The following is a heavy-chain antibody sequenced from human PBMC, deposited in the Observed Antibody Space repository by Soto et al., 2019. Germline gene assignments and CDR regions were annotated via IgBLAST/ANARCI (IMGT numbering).Heavy chain of an antibody. Sequence: GGSLRLSWAASGFTFSSYSMSWVRQAPGKGLEWVSAISGSGGSTYYADSVKGRFTISRDNSKNTLYLQMNSLRAEDTAVYYCANDFWSGYYYYYYGMDVWGQGTTVTVSS. J-gene: IGHJ6*02. V-gene: IGHV3-23*01. CDR2: ISGSGGST. CDR3: ANDFWSGYYYYYYGMDV. D-gene: IGHD3-3*01. CDR1: GFTFSSYS.